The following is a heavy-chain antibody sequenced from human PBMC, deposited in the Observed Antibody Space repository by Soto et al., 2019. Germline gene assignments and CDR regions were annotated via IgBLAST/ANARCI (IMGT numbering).Heavy chain of an antibody. CDR2: INPNTGDT. D-gene: IGHD2-21*02. J-gene: IGHJ4*02. CDR1: GYTFTTGD. CDR3: ARAKRTLSTCDV. Sequence: QVQLLQSGAEVKKPGASVKVSCKASGYTFTTGDLNWVRQAPGQGLEWMGWINPNTGDTGYAQKFQGRLTMTRDTSIGTAYMELSNLRSEDTAFYYYARAKRTLSTCDVWGQGTLVTVSS. V-gene: IGHV1-8*01.